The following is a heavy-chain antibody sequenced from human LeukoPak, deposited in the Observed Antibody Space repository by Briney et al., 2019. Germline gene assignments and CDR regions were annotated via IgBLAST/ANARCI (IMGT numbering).Heavy chain of an antibody. V-gene: IGHV1-18*01. CDR3: ARFSGVLVPDDY. J-gene: IGHJ4*02. Sequence: SSVKVSCKASGYTFTSYGISWVRQAPGQGGEGMGWISAYNGNTKYAQKLHGRVTMTTDTSTSTAYMELRSLRSDDTAVYYCARFSGVLVPDDYWGQGTLVTVSS. CDR2: ISAYNGNT. D-gene: IGHD2-8*02. CDR1: GYTFTSYG.